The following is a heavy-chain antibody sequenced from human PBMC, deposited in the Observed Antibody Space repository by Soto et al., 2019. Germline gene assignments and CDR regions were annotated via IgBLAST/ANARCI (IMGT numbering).Heavy chain of an antibody. Sequence: QVQLQESGPGLVKPSQTLSLTCTVSGGSISSGGYYWSWIRQHPGKGLEWIGYIYYSGSTYYNPSLKRRVTISVDTSKNQFSLKLSSVTAADTAVYYCARGHYDFWSGYYENGMDVWGQGTTVTVSS. CDR2: IYYSGST. CDR1: GGSISSGGYY. V-gene: IGHV4-31*03. CDR3: ARGHYDFWSGYYENGMDV. D-gene: IGHD3-3*01. J-gene: IGHJ6*02.